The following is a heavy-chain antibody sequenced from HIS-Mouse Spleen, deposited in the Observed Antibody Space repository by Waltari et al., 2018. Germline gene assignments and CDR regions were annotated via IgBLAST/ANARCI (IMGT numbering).Heavy chain of an antibody. J-gene: IGHJ5*02. V-gene: IGHV1-8*02. Sequence: QVQLVQSGAEVKKPGASVKVACKASGYTFTSYDTNWVRQATGQGREWMGWMNPNSGNTGYAQKFQGRVTMTRNTSISTAYMELSSLRSEDTAVYYCARIGSHRRGYSYGYWFDPWGQGTLVTVSS. CDR1: GYTFTSYD. CDR3: ARIGSHRRGYSYGYWFDP. D-gene: IGHD5-18*01. CDR2: MNPNSGNT.